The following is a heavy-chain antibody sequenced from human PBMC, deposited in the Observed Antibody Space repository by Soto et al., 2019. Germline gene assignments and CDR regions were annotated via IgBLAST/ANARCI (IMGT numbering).Heavy chain of an antibody. CDR3: ARGAVAGWYYFDY. J-gene: IGHJ4*02. CDR2: IYHSGAT. CDR1: SGSISGGEYY. Sequence: SETLSLTCTVSSGSISGGEYYWTWIRQPPGKALEWIGYIYHSGATFYNRSLKSRVSMSVDTSKNQFSLKVTSVTAADTAVYYCARGAVAGWYYFDYWGQGALVTVSS. V-gene: IGHV4-30-4*01. D-gene: IGHD6-19*01.